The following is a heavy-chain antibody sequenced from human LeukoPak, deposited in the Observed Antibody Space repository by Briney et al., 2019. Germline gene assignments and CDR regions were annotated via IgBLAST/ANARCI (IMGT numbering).Heavy chain of an antibody. D-gene: IGHD3-10*01. CDR3: STEPRLLSY. CDR2: IRPDGTST. J-gene: IGHJ4*02. CDR1: GFTFSNAW. Sequence: GGSLRLSCAASGFTFSNAWMSWVRQAPGKGLECVAYIRPDGTSTYYVDSVKGRFTISRDNAKNSVYLQMNSLRVEDTALYYCSTEPRLLSYWGQGTLVTVSP. V-gene: IGHV3-7*01.